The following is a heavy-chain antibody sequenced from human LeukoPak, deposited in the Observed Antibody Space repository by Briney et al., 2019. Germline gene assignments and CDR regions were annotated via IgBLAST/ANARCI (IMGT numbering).Heavy chain of an antibody. V-gene: IGHV3-30*02. J-gene: IGHJ4*02. D-gene: IGHD2-15*01. Sequence: GGSLRLSCAASGFTFSSYGMHWVRQAPGKGLEWVAFIRYDGSNKYYADSVKGRFTISRDNSKNTLYLQMNSLRAEDTAVYYCAKYDDSQYCNGGSCPTNFGFDYWGQGTLVTVSS. CDR3: AKYDDSQYCNGGSCPTNFGFDY. CDR1: GFTFSSYG. CDR2: IRYDGSNK.